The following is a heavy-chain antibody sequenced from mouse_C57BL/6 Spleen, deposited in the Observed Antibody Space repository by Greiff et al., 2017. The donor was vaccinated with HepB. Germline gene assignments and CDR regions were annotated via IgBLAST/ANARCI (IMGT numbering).Heavy chain of an antibody. CDR1: GYAFSSSW. CDR2: IYPGDGDT. V-gene: IGHV1-82*01. CDR3: AREGTAQTNFDY. J-gene: IGHJ2*01. Sequence: QVQLQQSGPELVKPGASVKISCKASGYAFSSSWMNWVKQRPGKGLEWIGRIYPGDGDTNYNGKFKGKATLTADKSSSTAYMQLSSLTSEDSAVYFCAREGTAQTNFDYWGQGTTLTVSS. D-gene: IGHD3-2*02.